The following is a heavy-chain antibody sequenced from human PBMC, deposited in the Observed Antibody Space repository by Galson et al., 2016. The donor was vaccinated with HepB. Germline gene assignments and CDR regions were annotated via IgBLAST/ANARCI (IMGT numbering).Heavy chain of an antibody. D-gene: IGHD6-19*01. J-gene: IGHJ4*02. CDR1: GFTLGDYS. V-gene: IGHV3-48*01. CDR3: VREGQSRRGWSTFDN. CDR2: ISSSSSTK. Sequence: SLRLSCAASGFTLGDYSMNWVRQAPGKRLGWLSFISSSSSTKFYADSVKGRFTISRDNAKSSLFLQMNSLRSEDTAVYYCVREGQSRRGWSTFDNWGQGILVTVSS.